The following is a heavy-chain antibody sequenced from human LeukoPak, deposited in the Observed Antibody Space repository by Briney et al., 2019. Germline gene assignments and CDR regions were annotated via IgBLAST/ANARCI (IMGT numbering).Heavy chain of an antibody. D-gene: IGHD3-22*01. CDR2: INHSGST. V-gene: IGHV4-34*01. CDR1: GGSFSGYY. Sequence: SETLSLTCAVYGGSFSGYYWSWIRQPPGKGLEWIGEINHSGSTNYNPSLKSRVTISVDTSKNQFSLKLSSVTAADTAVYYCARAYYYDSSGYYWGQGTLVTVSS. CDR3: ARAYYYDSSGYY. J-gene: IGHJ4*02.